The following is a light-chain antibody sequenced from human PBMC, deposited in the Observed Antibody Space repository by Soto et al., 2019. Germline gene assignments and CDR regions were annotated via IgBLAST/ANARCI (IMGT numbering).Light chain of an antibody. J-gene: IGLJ2*01. CDR1: SSNIGSNI. V-gene: IGLV1-44*01. Sequence: QAVVSQPPSASGTPGQWVTISCSGRSSNIGSNIVNWYQQLPGTAPKLLIYSNDQRPSGVPDRFSGSKSGTSASLAISGLQSEDEADYYCSAWDASLNAVLFGGGTKLTVL. CDR3: SAWDASLNAVL. CDR2: SND.